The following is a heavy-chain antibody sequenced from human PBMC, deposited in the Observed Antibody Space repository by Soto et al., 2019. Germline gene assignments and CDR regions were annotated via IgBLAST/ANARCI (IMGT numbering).Heavy chain of an antibody. D-gene: IGHD4-17*01. CDR2: IKKDGSEE. CDR1: RFTFSRHW. V-gene: IGHV3-7*04. Sequence: DVLLVESGGGLVQPGGSLRLSCAGSRFTFSRHWMTWVRQAPGKGLEWVANIKKDGSEEYYVDSVKGRFTISRDNAKSSLFLQMNSLRAEDTAVYYCARGPDYGSWVDYFDPWGQGTLVTVSP. CDR3: ARGPDYGSWVDYFDP. J-gene: IGHJ5*02.